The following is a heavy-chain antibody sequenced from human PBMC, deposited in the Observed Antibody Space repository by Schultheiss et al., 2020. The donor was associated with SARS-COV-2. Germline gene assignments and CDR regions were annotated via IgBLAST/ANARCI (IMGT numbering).Heavy chain of an antibody. CDR3: ARGGVGATGVGDY. Sequence: GESLKISCAASGFTFSSYSMNWVRQAPGKGLEWVSSISSSSSYIYYADSVKGRFTISRDNAKNSLYLQMNSLRAEDTAVYYCARGGVGATGVGDYWGQGTLVTVSS. CDR1: GFTFSSYS. D-gene: IGHD1-26*01. CDR2: ISSSSSYI. V-gene: IGHV3-21*01. J-gene: IGHJ4*02.